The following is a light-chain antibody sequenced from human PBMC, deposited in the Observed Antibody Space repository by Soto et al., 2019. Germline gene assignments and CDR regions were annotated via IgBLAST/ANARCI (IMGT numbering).Light chain of an antibody. J-gene: IGKJ5*01. Sequence: EVVVTQSPGTLSLSPGERATLSCRASQSVSSSYLAWYQQNPGQAHRLLIYDASSRDTGIPDRFSGSGSGTDFVLTISRREPEDFAVYYCQPYANSPITFGQGTRLEIK. CDR1: QSVSSSY. CDR3: QPYANSPIT. V-gene: IGKV3-20*01. CDR2: DAS.